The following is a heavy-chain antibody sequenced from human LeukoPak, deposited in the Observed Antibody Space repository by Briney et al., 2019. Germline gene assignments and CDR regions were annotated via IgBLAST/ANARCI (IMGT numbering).Heavy chain of an antibody. D-gene: IGHD6-19*01. CDR3: ARAGDYSSGPSPFDY. CDR1: GYTFRNYG. CDR2: ISAYNGNT. V-gene: IGHV1-18*01. J-gene: IGHJ4*02. Sequence: ASVKVSCKASGYTFRNYGISWVRQAPGQGLEWMGWISAYNGNTKYAQKLQGRVTMTTDTSTNTAYMELRSLRSDDTAVYYCARAGDYSSGPSPFDYWGQGTLVTVSS.